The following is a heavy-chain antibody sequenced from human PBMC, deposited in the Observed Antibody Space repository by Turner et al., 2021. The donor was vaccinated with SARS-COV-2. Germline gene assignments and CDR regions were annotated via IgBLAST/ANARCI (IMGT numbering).Heavy chain of an antibody. CDR3: ARVPDFYGDYGGDNWFDP. D-gene: IGHD4-17*01. CDR1: GDSFSSSA. V-gene: IGHV1-69*04. Sequence: QVQLVPSGAVEKTPGSSVKVTCRASGDSFSSSAICWVRQAPGHGREWMAKFIPKNGTATFAERFRGRLTLTADMSTTTAYMELNTLTSDDTAVYYCARVPDFYGDYGGDNWFDPWGQGTQVTVSS. CDR2: FIPKNGTA. J-gene: IGHJ5*02.